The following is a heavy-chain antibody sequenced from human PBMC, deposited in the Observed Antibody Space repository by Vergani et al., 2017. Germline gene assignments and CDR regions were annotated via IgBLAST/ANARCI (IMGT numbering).Heavy chain of an antibody. J-gene: IGHJ5*02. Sequence: QVQLVQSGAEVKKPGASVKVPCKASGYTFTSYYMHWLRQAPGQGLEWMGIINPSGGSTSYAQKFQGRVTMTRDTTTRTVYMELSSLRSEDTAVYYCATVSRYCSSTSCYVGRDWFDPWGQGTLVTVSA. V-gene: IGHV1-46*01. CDR3: ATVSRYCSSTSCYVGRDWFDP. CDR1: GYTFTSYY. D-gene: IGHD2-2*01. CDR2: INPSGGST.